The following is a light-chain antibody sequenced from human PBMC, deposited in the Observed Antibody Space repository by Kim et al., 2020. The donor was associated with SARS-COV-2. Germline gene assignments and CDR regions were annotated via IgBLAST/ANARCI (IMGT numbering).Light chain of an antibody. CDR2: EVN. J-gene: IGLJ1*01. CDR3: SSYTSSNTYV. Sequence: QSATTSCTGTSTDVGTYARVSWYQQPPGTVPKLMIYEVNDRPSGVPARFSGSKSGNTASLTISGLQPEDEADYYCSSYTSSNTYVFGTGTKVTVL. CDR1: STDVGTYAR. V-gene: IGLV2-18*02.